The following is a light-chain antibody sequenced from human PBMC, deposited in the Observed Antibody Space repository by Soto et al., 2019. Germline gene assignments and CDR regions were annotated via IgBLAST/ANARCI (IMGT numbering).Light chain of an antibody. CDR1: NSNIGSNN. CDR3: AVWDDSLNTWV. V-gene: IGLV1-44*01. J-gene: IGLJ3*02. Sequence: QSVLTQPPSASGTPGQRVTISCSGRNSNIGSNNVNWYQQLPGTAPKLLIFSNSQRPSGVPDRFSGSKSGTSASLAISGLQSEDEARYYCAVWDDSLNTWVFGGGTKVTVL. CDR2: SNS.